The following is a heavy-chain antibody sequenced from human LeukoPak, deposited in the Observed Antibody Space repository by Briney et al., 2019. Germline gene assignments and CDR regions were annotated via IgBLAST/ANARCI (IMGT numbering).Heavy chain of an antibody. Sequence: WASVKVSCKASGGTFSSYAISWLRQAPGQGLEWMGRIIPILGIANYAQKFQGRVTITADKSTSTAYMELSSLRSEDTAVYYCARGGDTDLMDYWGQGTLVTVSS. J-gene: IGHJ4*02. CDR2: IIPILGIA. CDR1: GGTFSSYA. CDR3: ARGGDTDLMDY. V-gene: IGHV1-69*04. D-gene: IGHD2-21*01.